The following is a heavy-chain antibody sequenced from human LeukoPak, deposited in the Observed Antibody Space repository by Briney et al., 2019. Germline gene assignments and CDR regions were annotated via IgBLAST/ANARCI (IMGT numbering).Heavy chain of an antibody. D-gene: IGHD1-26*01. J-gene: IGHJ4*02. V-gene: IGHV3-23*01. CDR1: GYTFTNYA. CDR2: ISSSGDT. CDR3: AKDAVGGTAYYFDC. Sequence: GASVKVSCKASGYTFTNYAMSWVRQAPGKGLEWLSAISSSGDTYYADSVRGRFTISRDNSKNTLYLQMNRLRAEDTAVYYCAKDAVGGTAYYFDCWGQGTLVSVSS.